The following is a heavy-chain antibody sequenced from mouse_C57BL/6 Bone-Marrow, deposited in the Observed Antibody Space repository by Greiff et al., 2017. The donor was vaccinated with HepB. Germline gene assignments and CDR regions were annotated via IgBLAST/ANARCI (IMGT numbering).Heavy chain of an antibody. D-gene: IGHD1-1*01. J-gene: IGHJ1*03. Sequence: EVKLVESGGGLVKPGGSLKLSCAASGFTFSSYAMSWVRQTPEKRLEWVATISDGGSYTYYPDNVKGRFTISRDNAKNNLYLQMSHLKSEDTAMYYCARGSLYYYGSSLYWYFDVWGTGTTVTVSS. V-gene: IGHV5-4*03. CDR2: ISDGGSYT. CDR3: ARGSLYYYGSSLYWYFDV. CDR1: GFTFSSYA.